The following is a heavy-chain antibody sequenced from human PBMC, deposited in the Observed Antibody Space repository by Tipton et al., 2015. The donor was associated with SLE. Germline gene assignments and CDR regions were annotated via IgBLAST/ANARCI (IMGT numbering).Heavy chain of an antibody. CDR3: ARTGGVVAATYYFDY. CDR1: GFTVSSNY. CDR2: IYSGGST. J-gene: IGHJ4*02. V-gene: IGHV3-53*01. Sequence: SLRLSCAASGFTVSSNYMSWVRQAPGKGLEWVSVIYSGGSTYYADSVKGRFTISRDNSKNTLYLQMNSRRAEGTAVYYCARTGGVVAATYYFDYWGQGTLVTVSS. D-gene: IGHD2-15*01.